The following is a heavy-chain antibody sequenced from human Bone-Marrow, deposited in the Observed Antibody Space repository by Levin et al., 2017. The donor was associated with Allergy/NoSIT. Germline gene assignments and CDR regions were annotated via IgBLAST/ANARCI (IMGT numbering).Heavy chain of an antibody. D-gene: IGHD3-16*02. CDR3: ARHDDQGYDYIWGSYRYPSGYYFDY. CDR2: IYYSGST. CDR1: GGSISSSSYY. J-gene: IGHJ4*02. Sequence: PSETLSLTCTVSGGSISSSSYYWGWIRQPPGKGLEWIGSIYYSGSTYYNPSLKSRVTISVDTSKNQFSLKLSSVTAADTAVYYCARHDDQGYDYIWGSYRYPSGYYFDYWGQGTLVTVSS. V-gene: IGHV4-39*01.